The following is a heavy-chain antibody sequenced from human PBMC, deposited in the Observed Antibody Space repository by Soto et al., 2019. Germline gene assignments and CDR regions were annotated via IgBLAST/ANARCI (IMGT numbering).Heavy chain of an antibody. Sequence: PSETLSLTCTVSGGSISSGCYYWSWIRQHPGKGLEWIGYIYYSGSTYYNPSLKSRVTISVDTSKNQFSLKLSSVTAADTAVYYCARGPYCSSTSCHQSTDYYYYYMDVWGKGTTVTVSS. CDR2: IYYSGST. CDR3: ARGPYCSSTSCHQSTDYYYYYMDV. V-gene: IGHV4-31*03. D-gene: IGHD2-2*01. CDR1: GGSISSGCYY. J-gene: IGHJ6*03.